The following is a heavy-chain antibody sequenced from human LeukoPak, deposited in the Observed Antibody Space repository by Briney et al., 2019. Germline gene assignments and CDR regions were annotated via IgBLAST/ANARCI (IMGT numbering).Heavy chain of an antibody. V-gene: IGHV3-30-3*01. CDR3: VRGTGSGYPDSFDY. CDR2: ISYDGSNK. D-gene: IGHD5-12*01. Sequence: GGSLRLSCAASGFTFSSYAMHWVRQAPGKGLEWVAVISYDGSNKYYADSVKGRFTISRDNSKNTLYLQMNSLRAEDTAVYYCVRGTGSGYPDSFDYWGQGTLVTVSS. J-gene: IGHJ4*02. CDR1: GFTFSSYA.